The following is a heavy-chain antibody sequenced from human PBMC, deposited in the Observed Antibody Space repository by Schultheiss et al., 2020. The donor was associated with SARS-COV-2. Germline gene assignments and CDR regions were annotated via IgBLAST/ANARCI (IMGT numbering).Heavy chain of an antibody. D-gene: IGHD3-3*01. CDR1: GGSISSGGYY. V-gene: IGHV4-34*01. CDR2: INHSGST. Sequence: SETLSLTCAVSGGSISSGGYYWSWIRQPPGKGLEWIGEINHSGSTNYNPSLKSRVTISVDTSKNQFSLKLSSVTAADTAVYYCARGRAAQSRVWSGYLDLGPKLDYWGQGTLVTVSS. CDR3: ARGRAAQSRVWSGYLDLGPKLDY. J-gene: IGHJ4*02.